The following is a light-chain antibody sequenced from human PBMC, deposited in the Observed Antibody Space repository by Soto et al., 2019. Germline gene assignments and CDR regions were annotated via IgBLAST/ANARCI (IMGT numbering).Light chain of an antibody. CDR3: QRYKNYLWT. CDR2: DAS. CDR1: QSISTW. J-gene: IGKJ1*01. V-gene: IGKV1-5*01. Sequence: DIQLTQSPSTLSAYVGDRVTVTCRASQSISTWLAWYQQKPGKAPKLLIYDASTLESGVPSRFSGSGSGTEFTLTISSLQPDDYATYYCQRYKNYLWTFGQGSKVDI.